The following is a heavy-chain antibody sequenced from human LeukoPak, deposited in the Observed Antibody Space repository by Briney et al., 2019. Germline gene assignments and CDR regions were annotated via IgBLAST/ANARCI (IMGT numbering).Heavy chain of an antibody. Sequence: GGSLRLSCAASGFTFSSYGMHWVRQAPGKGLEWVAVISYDGSNKYYADSVKGRFTISRDNSKNTLYLQMNSLRAEDTAVYYCARDDAAAARFDYWGQGTLVTVSS. J-gene: IGHJ4*02. CDR2: ISYDGSNK. CDR3: ARDDAAAARFDY. V-gene: IGHV3-30*03. CDR1: GFTFSSYG. D-gene: IGHD6-13*01.